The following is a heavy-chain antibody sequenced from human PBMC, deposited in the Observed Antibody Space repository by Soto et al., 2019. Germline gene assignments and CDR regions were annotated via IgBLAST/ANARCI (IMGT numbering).Heavy chain of an antibody. CDR3: ARQGITTAGYGMDV. D-gene: IGHD3-3*01. CDR2: IYYRGST. CDR1: GGSISSSSYY. J-gene: IGHJ6*02. V-gene: IGHV4-39*01. Sequence: QLQLQESGPGLVKPSETLSLTCTVSGGSISSSSYYWGWIRQPPGKGLEWIGSIYYRGSTYYNPSLKRRVTISVDTSKNQVSLKVGSVRAADTAVYYCARQGITTAGYGMDVWGQGTTDTVSS.